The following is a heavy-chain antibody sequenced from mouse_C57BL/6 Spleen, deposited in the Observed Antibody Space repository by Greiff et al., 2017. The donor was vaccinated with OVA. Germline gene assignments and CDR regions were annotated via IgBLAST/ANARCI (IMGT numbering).Heavy chain of an antibody. CDR2: IDPSDSYT. CDR1: GYTFTSYW. J-gene: IGHJ3*01. Sequence: QVQLQQSGAELVMPGASVKLSCKASGYTFTSYWMHWVKQRPGQGLEWIGEIDPSDSYTNSNQKFKGKSTLTVDKSSSTAYMQLSSLTSEDSAVYYCASSAYWGQGTLVTVSA. CDR3: ASSAY. V-gene: IGHV1-69*01.